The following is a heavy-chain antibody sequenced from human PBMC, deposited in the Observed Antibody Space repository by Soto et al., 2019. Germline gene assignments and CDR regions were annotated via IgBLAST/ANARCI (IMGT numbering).Heavy chain of an antibody. CDR1: TFSISSGYY. V-gene: IGHV4-38-2*02. CDR2: IYHTGHT. Sequence: PSETLSLTCPVSTFSISSGYYWGWIRQPPGRGLEWIATIYHTGHTFYNPSLKSRVTISVDTSDNDFSLKLTSVTAADTAFYYCAGVMGEFSLPLSLYFDFWGQGTLVTVSS. J-gene: IGHJ4*02. D-gene: IGHD3-16*01. CDR3: AGVMGEFSLPLSLYFDF.